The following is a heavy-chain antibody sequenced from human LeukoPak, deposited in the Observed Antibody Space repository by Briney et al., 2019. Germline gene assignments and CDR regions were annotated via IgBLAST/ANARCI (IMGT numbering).Heavy chain of an antibody. V-gene: IGHV1-46*01. CDR1: GYTFTSYD. CDR3: ARETRYSSGGSAGAFDI. CDR2: INPCGGST. J-gene: IGHJ3*02. D-gene: IGHD6-19*01. Sequence: ASVTVSCKASGYTFTSYDINWVRQAPRQGLEWMGIINPCGGSTSSAQKFQGRVAMTRDTSTSTVYMELSSLRSEDKAVYYCARETRYSSGGSAGAFDIWGQGTMVTVSS.